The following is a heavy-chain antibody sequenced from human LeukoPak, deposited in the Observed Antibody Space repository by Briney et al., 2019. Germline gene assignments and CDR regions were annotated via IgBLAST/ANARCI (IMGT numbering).Heavy chain of an antibody. V-gene: IGHV3-30*02. CDR2: IRYDGSNK. D-gene: IGHD5-18*01. J-gene: IGHJ4*02. CDR3: AKDSQYSYGYIDY. Sequence: GGSLRLSCAASGFTFSSYGMHWVRQAPGKGLEWVAFIRYDGSNKYYADSVKGRFTISRDNSKNTLYLQMNSLRAEDTAVYYCAKDSQYSYGYIDYWGQGTLVTVSS. CDR1: GFTFSSYG.